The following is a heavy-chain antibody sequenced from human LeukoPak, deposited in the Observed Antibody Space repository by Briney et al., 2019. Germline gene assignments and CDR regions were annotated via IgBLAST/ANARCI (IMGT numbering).Heavy chain of an antibody. D-gene: IGHD3-10*01. CDR1: GFTLTELS. J-gene: IGHJ4*02. CDR3: ATEGLLWFGEINY. CDR2: FDPEDGTP. V-gene: IGHV1-24*01. Sequence: GASVKVSCRVSGFTLTELSIYWVRQAPGKGLEWMGGFDPEDGTPMSAQKFQGRVTMTEDTSTDTAYMELSSLRSEDTAVYYCATEGLLWFGEINYWGQGTLVTVSS.